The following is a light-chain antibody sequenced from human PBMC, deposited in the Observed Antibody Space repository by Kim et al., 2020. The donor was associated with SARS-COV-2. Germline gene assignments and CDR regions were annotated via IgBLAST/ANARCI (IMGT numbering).Light chain of an antibody. V-gene: IGLV3-1*01. Sequence: SYELTQPPSVSVSPGQTASITCSGDKLGDQYACWYQQKPGQSPVLVIYQDSKRPSGIPERFSGSNSGNTATLTISGTQAMDEADYYCQEWDSSTVVFGGGTQLTVL. CDR3: QEWDSSTVV. CDR2: QDS. J-gene: IGLJ2*01. CDR1: KLGDQY.